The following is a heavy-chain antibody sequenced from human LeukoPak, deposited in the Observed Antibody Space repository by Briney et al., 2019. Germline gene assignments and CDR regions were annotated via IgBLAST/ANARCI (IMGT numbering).Heavy chain of an antibody. V-gene: IGHV3-7*01. CDR2: IKKDGSEK. J-gene: IGHJ4*02. D-gene: IGHD5-18*01. Sequence: RPGGSLRLSCAASGFTFSDFWMSWVRQAPGKGLEWVANIKKDGSEKYYVDSVKGRFAISRDNAKTSLYLQMNSLRAEDTAVYYCARDLSGVTGYTYGRGIDYWGQGTLVTVSS. CDR1: GFTFSDFW. CDR3: ARDLSGVTGYTYGRGIDY.